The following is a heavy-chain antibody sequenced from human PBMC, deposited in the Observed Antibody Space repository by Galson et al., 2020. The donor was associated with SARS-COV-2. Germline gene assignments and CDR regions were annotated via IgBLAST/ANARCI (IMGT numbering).Heavy chain of an antibody. D-gene: IGHD3-16*02. J-gene: IGHJ5*02. CDR2: IYYSGST. Sequence: SETLSLTCTVSGGSISSGGYYWSWIRQHPGKGLEWIGYIYYSGSTYYNPSLKSRGTISVDTSKNQFSLKLSSVTAADTAVYYCARARIMITFGGVIPNWFDPWGQGTLVTVSS. V-gene: IGHV4-31*03. CDR1: GGSISSGGYY. CDR3: ARARIMITFGGVIPNWFDP.